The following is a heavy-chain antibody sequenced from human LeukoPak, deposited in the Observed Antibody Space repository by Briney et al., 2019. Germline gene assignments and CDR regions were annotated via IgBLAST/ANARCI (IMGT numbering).Heavy chain of an antibody. CDR1: GFTFDDYG. Sequence: GGSLRLSCAASGFTFDDYGMSWVRQAPGKGLEWVSGINWNGDSTGYADSVKGRFTISRDNAKNSLYLQMSSLRAEDTALYYCARHRAGATDNAFDIWGQGTMVTVSS. CDR2: INWNGDST. D-gene: IGHD1-26*01. V-gene: IGHV3-20*04. J-gene: IGHJ3*02. CDR3: ARHRAGATDNAFDI.